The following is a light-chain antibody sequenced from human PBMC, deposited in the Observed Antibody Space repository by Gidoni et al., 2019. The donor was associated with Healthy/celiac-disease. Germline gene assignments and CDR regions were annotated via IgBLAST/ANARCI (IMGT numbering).Light chain of an antibody. V-gene: IGLV3-1*01. Sequence: SYELTQPPSVSVSPGQTASITCSGAQVGDKYACWYQQKPGQSPVLVIYQDSKRPSGIPERFSGSNSGNTATLTIRGTQAMDEADYYCQACDSSTAVFGGGTKLTVL. CDR1: QVGDKY. CDR3: QACDSSTAV. J-gene: IGLJ2*01. CDR2: QDS.